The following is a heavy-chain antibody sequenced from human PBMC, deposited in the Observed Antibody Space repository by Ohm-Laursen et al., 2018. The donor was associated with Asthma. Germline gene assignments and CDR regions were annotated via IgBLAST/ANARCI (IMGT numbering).Heavy chain of an antibody. CDR1: GFTFSNFG. CDR2: TSSEDSNK. J-gene: IGHJ4*02. Sequence: SLRLSCAASGFTFSNFGMHWVRQAPGKGLEWVAVTSSEDSNKYYADSVQGRFTISRDNSKNTLYLQMNSLRPEDTAVYYCARNWNHLDYWGQGTLVTVSS. D-gene: IGHD1-14*01. V-gene: IGHV3-30*03. CDR3: ARNWNHLDY.